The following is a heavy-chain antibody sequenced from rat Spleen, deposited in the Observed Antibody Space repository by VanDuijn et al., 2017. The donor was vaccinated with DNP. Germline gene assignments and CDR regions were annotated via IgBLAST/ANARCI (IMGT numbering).Heavy chain of an antibody. Sequence: EVKFVESGGGLVQPGRSLKLSCAASGFTFNNYWMTWIRQAPGKGLEWVASITNTGGGTYYPDSVKGRFTISRDNAKSTLYLQMNSLRSEDTATYYCARLGGDWGQGVMVTVSS. V-gene: IGHV5-31*01. J-gene: IGHJ2*01. D-gene: IGHD5-1*01. CDR1: GFTFNNYW. CDR3: ARLGGD. CDR2: ITNTGGGT.